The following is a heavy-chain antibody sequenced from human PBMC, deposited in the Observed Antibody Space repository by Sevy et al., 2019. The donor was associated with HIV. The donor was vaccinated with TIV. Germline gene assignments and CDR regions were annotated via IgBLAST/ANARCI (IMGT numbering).Heavy chain of an antibody. J-gene: IGHJ4*02. V-gene: IGHV4-39*01. Sequence: SETLSLTCTVSGGSISSSSYYWGWIRQPPGKGLEWIGSIYYSGTTYYNPSLKSRVTISVDTSKNQFSLKMNSVTAADTAVYYCARLSRGDYVGGLFDYWGRGTLVTVSS. CDR2: IYYSGTT. CDR1: GGSISSSSYY. CDR3: ARLSRGDYVGGLFDY. D-gene: IGHD4-17*01.